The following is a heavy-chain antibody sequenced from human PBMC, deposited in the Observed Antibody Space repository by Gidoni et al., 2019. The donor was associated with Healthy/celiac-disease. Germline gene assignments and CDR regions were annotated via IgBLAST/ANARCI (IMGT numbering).Heavy chain of an antibody. CDR2: ISYYRSNK. V-gene: IGHV3-30*04. Sequence: QVQLVESGGGGVQPGRSRRLSCAAPGFPFSSYARHWVRQAPGKELEWLAVISYYRSNKYYADSLKGRFTISRDNSKNTLYLQMNSLRAEDTAVYYCARDVEMATIGGYFDYWGQGTLVTVSS. J-gene: IGHJ4*02. D-gene: IGHD5-12*01. CDR3: ARDVEMATIGGYFDY. CDR1: GFPFSSYA.